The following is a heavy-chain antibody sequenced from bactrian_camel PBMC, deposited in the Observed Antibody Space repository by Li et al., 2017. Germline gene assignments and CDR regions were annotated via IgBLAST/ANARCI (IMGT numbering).Heavy chain of an antibody. CDR3: AAAYLPPSRCTLGTLGYSSD. V-gene: IGHV3S54*01. J-gene: IGHJ4*01. D-gene: IGHD5*01. CDR1: GSIYNDNC. Sequence: HVQLVESGGGSVQAGGSRRLSCTPSGSIYNDNCMGWIRQAPGMEREAVAAIYTGLGRPLYADSVLGRFTISKDNAKNILYLQMDSLKPEDTAMYYCAAAYLPPSRCTLGTLGYSSDWGQGTQVTVS. CDR2: IYTGLGRP.